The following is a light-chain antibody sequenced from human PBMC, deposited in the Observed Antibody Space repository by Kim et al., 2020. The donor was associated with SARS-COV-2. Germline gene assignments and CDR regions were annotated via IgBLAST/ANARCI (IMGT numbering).Light chain of an antibody. CDR3: QQYNNWLVT. CDR2: GAS. V-gene: IGKV3-15*01. J-gene: IGKJ4*01. CDR1: QSVSSN. Sequence: VSPGERSPLSCRASQSVSSNLAWYQQKPGQAPRLLIYGASTRATGIPARFSGSGSGTEFTLTISSLQSEDFAVYYCQQYNNWLVTFGGGTKVDIK.